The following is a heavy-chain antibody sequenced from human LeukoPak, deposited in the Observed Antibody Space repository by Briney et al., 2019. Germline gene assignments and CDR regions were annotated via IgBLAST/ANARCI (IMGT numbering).Heavy chain of an antibody. CDR1: GFTFSSYA. Sequence: PGGSLRLSCAASGFTFSSYAMSWVRQAPGKGLEWVSAISGSGGSTYYADSVKGRFTISRDNSKNTLYLQMNSLRAEDTAVYYCARFGDEVYYYYYYMDVWGKGTTVTVSS. CDR2: ISGSGGST. D-gene: IGHD3-10*01. V-gene: IGHV3-23*01. CDR3: ARFGDEVYYYYYYMDV. J-gene: IGHJ6*03.